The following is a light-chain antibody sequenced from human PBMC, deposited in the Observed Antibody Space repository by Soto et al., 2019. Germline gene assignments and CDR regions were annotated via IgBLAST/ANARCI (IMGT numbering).Light chain of an antibody. V-gene: IGKV3-20*01. J-gene: IGKJ5*01. CDR1: QRISSDY. Sequence: EIVLTQSPATLSLSPGERATLSCRASQRISSDYLAWYQQNPGQPPRLLIYGASSRPTGIPDRFSGSGSGTDFTLTISRLEPEDFAVYYCQQHGTSPITFGQGTRLE. CDR3: QQHGTSPIT. CDR2: GAS.